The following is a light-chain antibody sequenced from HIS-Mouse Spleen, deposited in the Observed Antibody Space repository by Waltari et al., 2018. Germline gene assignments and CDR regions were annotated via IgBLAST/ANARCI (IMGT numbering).Light chain of an antibody. CDR3: SSYTSSSTRV. J-gene: IGLJ3*02. Sequence: QSALTQPASVSGSPGQSITISCPGTSSDVGVYNYVSWYQQHPGKAPKLMIYDVSNRPSGVSNRFSGSKSGNTASLTISGLQAEDEADYYCSSYTSSSTRVFGGGTKLTVL. CDR1: SSDVGVYNY. V-gene: IGLV2-14*03. CDR2: DVS.